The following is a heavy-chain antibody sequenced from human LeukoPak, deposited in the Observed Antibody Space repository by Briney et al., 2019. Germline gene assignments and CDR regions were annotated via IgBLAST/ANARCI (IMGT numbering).Heavy chain of an antibody. CDR1: GGTFSSYA. D-gene: IGHD2-2*01. V-gene: IGHV1-69*01. J-gene: IGHJ4*02. CDR3: ASRGTSPYLQIDY. Sequence: SVKVSCKASGGTFSSYAISWVRQAPGQGLEWMGGIIPIFGTANYAQKFQGRITITADESTSTAYMELSSLRSEDTAVYYCASRGTSPYLQIDYWGQGTLVTVSS. CDR2: IIPIFGTA.